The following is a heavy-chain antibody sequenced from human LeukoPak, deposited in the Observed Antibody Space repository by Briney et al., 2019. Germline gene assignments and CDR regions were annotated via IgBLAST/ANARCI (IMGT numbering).Heavy chain of an antibody. V-gene: IGHV3-7*01. D-gene: IGHD4-17*01. CDR3: ARDLYYGDYYFDN. CDR2: IKQDGSEK. Sequence: QPVGSLRLSCAASGFTFSSYWMSWVRQAPGKGVEGVANIKQDGSEKYYVDSVKGRFTISRDNAKNSLYLQMNSLRAEDTAVYYCARDLYYGDYYFDNWGQGTLVTVSS. J-gene: IGHJ4*02. CDR1: GFTFSSYW.